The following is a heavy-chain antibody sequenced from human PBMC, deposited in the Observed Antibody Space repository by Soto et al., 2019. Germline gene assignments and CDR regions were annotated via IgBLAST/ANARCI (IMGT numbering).Heavy chain of an antibody. J-gene: IGHJ1*01. D-gene: IGHD1-26*01. CDR2: IGSGSASI. CDR3: ARDPSDLWEPDQNFQH. V-gene: IGHV3-48*01. CDR1: GFTFSSYN. Sequence: GGSLRLSCAASGFTFSSYNMNWVRQAPGKGLEWVSYIGSGSASIYYAASVKGRFTISRDNARNSLYLQVNSLRVEDTAVYYCARDPSDLWEPDQNFQHWGQGTLVTVSS.